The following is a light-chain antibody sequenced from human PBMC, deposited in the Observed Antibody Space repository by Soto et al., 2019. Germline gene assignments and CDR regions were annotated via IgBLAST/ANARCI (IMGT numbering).Light chain of an antibody. CDR2: GAS. V-gene: IGKV3-20*01. CDR1: QSISSNF. CDR3: QQYGGSPRT. J-gene: IGKJ1*01. Sequence: EIVLTQSADTLSFSPGERATLSCRASQSISSNFLAWYQQKRGQAPRLLIHGASNRATGIPDRFSRSGSGTDFTLTITRLEPEDFAVYYCQQYGGSPRTFGQGTKV.